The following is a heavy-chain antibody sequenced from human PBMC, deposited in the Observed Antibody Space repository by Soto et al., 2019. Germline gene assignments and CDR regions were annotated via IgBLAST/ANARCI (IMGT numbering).Heavy chain of an antibody. J-gene: IGHJ5*02. CDR3: ARDSLPCSGGSCYWFDP. CDR2: INAGNGNT. Sequence: QVPLVQSGAEVKKPGASVKVSCKASGYTFTSYAMHWVRQAPGQRLEWMGWINAGNGNTKYSQKFQGRVTITRDTSASTAYMELSSLRSEDTAVYYSARDSLPCSGGSCYWFDPWGQGTLVTVSS. D-gene: IGHD2-15*01. V-gene: IGHV1-3*01. CDR1: GYTFTSYA.